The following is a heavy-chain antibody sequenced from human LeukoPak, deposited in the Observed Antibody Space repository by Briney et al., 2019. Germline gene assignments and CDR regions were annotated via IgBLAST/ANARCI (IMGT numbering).Heavy chain of an antibody. CDR3: ARRVTIFPYYYMDV. V-gene: IGHV3-7*03. J-gene: IGHJ6*03. CDR1: GFSFTDYW. Sequence: PGGSLRLSCAASGFSFTDYWMSWVRQTPAKGLEFVANMNPDGSVRNYMDSVKGRFTISRDNAKNSLYLQMNSLRAEDTAVYYCARRVTIFPYYYMDVWGKGTTVTVSS. CDR2: MNPDGSVR. D-gene: IGHD3-3*01.